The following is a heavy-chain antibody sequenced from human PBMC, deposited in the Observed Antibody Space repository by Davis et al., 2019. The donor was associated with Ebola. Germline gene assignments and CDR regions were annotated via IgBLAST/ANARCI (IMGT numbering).Heavy chain of an antibody. J-gene: IGHJ4*02. D-gene: IGHD3-22*01. CDR2: IYYSGST. V-gene: IGHV4-59*12. CDR1: GGSISSYY. Sequence: PSETLSLTCTVSGGSISSYYWSWIRQPPGKGLEWIGYIYYSGSTNYNPSLKSRVTISVDKSKNQFSLKLSSVTAADTAVYYCAREYDSSGPYFDYWGQGTLVTVSS. CDR3: AREYDSSGPYFDY.